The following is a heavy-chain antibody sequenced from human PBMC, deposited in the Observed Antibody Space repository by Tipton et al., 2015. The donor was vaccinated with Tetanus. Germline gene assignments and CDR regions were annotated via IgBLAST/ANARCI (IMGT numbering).Heavy chain of an antibody. CDR1: GYNFVNFG. D-gene: IGHD1-1*01. CDR3: ARLKVLAWNDRVEFYGMDV. Sequence: QLVQSGAEVKEPGASVKVSCKASGYNFVNFGISWVRQAPGQGLEWMGWISAYNGKTKYAQRLQGRVTMTTDRSASTAYMDLRRLRSDDTAVYYCARLKVLAWNDRVEFYGMDVWGQGTTIAVSS. J-gene: IGHJ6*02. V-gene: IGHV1-18*01. CDR2: ISAYNGKT.